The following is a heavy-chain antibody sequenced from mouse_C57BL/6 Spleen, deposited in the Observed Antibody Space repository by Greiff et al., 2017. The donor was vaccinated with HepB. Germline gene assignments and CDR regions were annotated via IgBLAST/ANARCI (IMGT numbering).Heavy chain of an antibody. CDR2: INPNNGGT. CDR1: GYTFTDYN. J-gene: IGHJ2*01. D-gene: IGHD2-1*01. CDR3: AREGVYYGNFFDY. Sequence: EVKLQESGPELVKPGASVKMSCKASGYTFTDYNMHWVKQSHGKSLEWIGYINPNNGGTSYNQKFKGKATLTVNKSSSTAYMELRSLTSEDSAVYYCAREGVYYGNFFDYWGQGTTLTVSS. V-gene: IGHV1-22*01.